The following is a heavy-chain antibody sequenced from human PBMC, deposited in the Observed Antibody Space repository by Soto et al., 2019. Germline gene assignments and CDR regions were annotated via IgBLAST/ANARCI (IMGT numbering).Heavy chain of an antibody. CDR1: GFTFSDSY. CDR3: AKFGGGSYLPFYYYYGMDV. J-gene: IGHJ6*02. D-gene: IGHD1-26*01. CDR2: ISGSGDTI. V-gene: IGHV3-11*01. Sequence: PGGSLRLSCAASGFTFSDSYMTWIRQAPGKGLEWVSYISGSGDTIYYADSVKGRFTVSRDNSKNTLYLQMNSLRAEDTAVYYCAKFGGGSYLPFYYYYGMDVWGQGTTVTVSS.